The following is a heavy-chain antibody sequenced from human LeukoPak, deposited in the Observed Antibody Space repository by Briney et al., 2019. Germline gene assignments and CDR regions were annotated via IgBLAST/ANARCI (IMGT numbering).Heavy chain of an antibody. CDR2: IRYDGSNK. CDR3: ARGPYDILTGRSYYFDY. Sequence: GGSLRLSCAASGFTFSSYGMHWVLQAPGKGLEWVAFIRYDGSNKYYADSVKGRFTISRDNSKNTLYLQMNSLRAEDTAVYYCARGPYDILTGRSYYFDYWGQGTLVTVSS. D-gene: IGHD3-9*01. CDR1: GFTFSSYG. J-gene: IGHJ4*02. V-gene: IGHV3-30*02.